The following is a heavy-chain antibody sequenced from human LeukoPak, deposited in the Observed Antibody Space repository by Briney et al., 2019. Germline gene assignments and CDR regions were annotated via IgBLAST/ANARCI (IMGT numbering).Heavy chain of an antibody. Sequence: SETLSLTCAVYGGSFSGYYWSWIRQPPGKGLEWIGEINHSGSTNYNPSLKSRVTISVDTSKNQFSLKLSSVTAADTAVYYCARGLYSGYGSGLGFPFDPWGQGTLVTVSS. J-gene: IGHJ5*02. V-gene: IGHV4-34*01. CDR2: INHSGST. CDR1: GGSFSGYY. CDR3: ARGLYSGYGSGLGFPFDP. D-gene: IGHD5-12*01.